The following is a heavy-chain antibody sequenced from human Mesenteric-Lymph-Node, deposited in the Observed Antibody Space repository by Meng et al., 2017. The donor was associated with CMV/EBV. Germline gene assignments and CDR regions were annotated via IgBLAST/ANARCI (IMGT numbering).Heavy chain of an antibody. D-gene: IGHD6-13*01. CDR1: GFTFGNYG. CDR3: ARDLAGAGSAFDV. J-gene: IGHJ3*01. Sequence: ASVKVSCKASGFTFGNYGITWVRQAPGRGLERMGWIEVYSGDTSYAQNFQGTVTMTTDTSTSTAFLELRSLTSDDTAVYYCARDLAGAGSAFDVWGQGTMVTVSS. CDR2: IEVYSGDT. V-gene: IGHV1-18*01.